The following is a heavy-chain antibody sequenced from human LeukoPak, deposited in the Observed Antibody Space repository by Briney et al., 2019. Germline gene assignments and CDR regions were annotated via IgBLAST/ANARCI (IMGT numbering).Heavy chain of an antibody. CDR3: ARDDRSGSYYYGMDV. J-gene: IGHJ6*02. V-gene: IGHV3-21*01. D-gene: IGHD1-26*01. CDR2: ISSSSSYI. CDR1: GFNFSIYS. Sequence: PGGFLRLSCAASGFNFSIYSMNWVRQAPGKGLEWVSSISSSSSYIYYADSVKGRFTISRDNAKNSLYLQMNSLRAEDTAVYYCARDDRSGSYYYGMDVWGQGTTVTVSS.